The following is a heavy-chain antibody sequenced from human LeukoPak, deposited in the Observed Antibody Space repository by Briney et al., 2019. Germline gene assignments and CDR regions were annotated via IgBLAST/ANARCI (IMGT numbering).Heavy chain of an antibody. V-gene: IGHV4-38-2*01. CDR2: IYHSGST. CDR3: ARGLRTLTIFGVVTRYFDY. D-gene: IGHD3-3*01. J-gene: IGHJ4*02. CDR1: GYSISSGYY. Sequence: SETLSLTCAVSGYSISSGYYWGWIRQPPGKGLEWIGSIYHSGSTYYNPSLKSRVTISVDTSKNQFSLKLSSVTAADTAVYYCARGLRTLTIFGVVTRYFDYWGQGTLVTVSS.